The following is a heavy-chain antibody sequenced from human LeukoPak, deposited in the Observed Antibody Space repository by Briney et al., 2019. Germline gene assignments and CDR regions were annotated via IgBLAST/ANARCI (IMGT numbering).Heavy chain of an antibody. D-gene: IGHD3-22*01. CDR2: ISSSGSTI. V-gene: IGHV3-11*01. CDR3: ARENYYDSSGYYPLYYYYYGMDV. CDR1: GFTFSDYY. Sequence: GGSLRLSCAASGFTFSDYYMSWIRQAPGKGLEWVSYISSSGSTIYYADSVKGRFTISRDNAKNSLYLQMNSLRAEDTAVYYCARENYYDSSGYYPLYYYYYGMDVWGQGTLVTVSS. J-gene: IGHJ6*02.